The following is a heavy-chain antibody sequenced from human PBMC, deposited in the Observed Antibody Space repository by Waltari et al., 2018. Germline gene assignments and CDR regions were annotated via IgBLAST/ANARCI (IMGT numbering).Heavy chain of an antibody. CDR3: ARNGRNYYSSSSRALDY. D-gene: IGHD6-13*01. Sequence: QVQLVESGGGVVQPGRSLRLSCAASGFTFSSYAMPWVRQAPGKGLEWVAVISYDGSNKYYADSVKGRFTISRDNSKNTLYLQMNSLRAEDTAVYYCARNGRNYYSSSSRALDYWGQGTLVTVSS. J-gene: IGHJ4*02. CDR2: ISYDGSNK. V-gene: IGHV3-30-3*01. CDR1: GFTFSSYA.